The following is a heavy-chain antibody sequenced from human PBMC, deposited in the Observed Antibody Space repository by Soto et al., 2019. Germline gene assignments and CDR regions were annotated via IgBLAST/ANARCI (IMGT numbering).Heavy chain of an antibody. D-gene: IGHD1-26*01. Sequence: EVQLVESGGGLGQPGGSLRLSCAASGFNFRNYWMHWVRQAPGKGLVWVARIKYDESSTDYADSVYGRFIISRDNAKNTVYMQMNSLRSEDTAVYYCARGGWGAYYLDTWGQGTVVTVSS. CDR2: IKYDESST. CDR1: GFNFRNYW. J-gene: IGHJ4*02. CDR3: ARGGWGAYYLDT. V-gene: IGHV3-74*01.